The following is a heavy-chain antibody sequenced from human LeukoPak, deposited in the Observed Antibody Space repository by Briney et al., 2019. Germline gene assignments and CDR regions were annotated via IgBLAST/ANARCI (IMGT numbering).Heavy chain of an antibody. V-gene: IGHV1-2*02. CDR2: INPNSGGT. J-gene: IGHJ5*02. D-gene: IGHD6-6*01. CDR1: GYTFTGYY. CDR3: ARGSSIVTSTIDWFDP. Sequence: ASVKVSCNSSGYTFTGYYMHWVRQAPGQGLEWMGLINPNSGGTHYAQKFQGRVTMTRDTSINTAYMELSRLRSDDTAIYYCARGSSIVTSTIDWFDPWGQGALVAVSS.